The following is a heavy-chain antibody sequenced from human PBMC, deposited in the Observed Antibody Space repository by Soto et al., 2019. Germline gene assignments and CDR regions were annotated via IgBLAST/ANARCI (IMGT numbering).Heavy chain of an antibody. CDR1: GYIFSSYH. CDR3: AREDGGGPLDY. Sequence: QVQLEQSGAEVKKPGASVKVSCKTFGYIFSSYHMHWVRQAPGQRPQWMGYITTGNGDTEYSQKFQGRVTIASDTTASTVYMDLGSLRSEDTAVYYWAREDGGGPLDYWGQGTLVTVSS. CDR2: ITTGNGDT. J-gene: IGHJ4*01. V-gene: IGHV1-3*04. D-gene: IGHD3-10*01.